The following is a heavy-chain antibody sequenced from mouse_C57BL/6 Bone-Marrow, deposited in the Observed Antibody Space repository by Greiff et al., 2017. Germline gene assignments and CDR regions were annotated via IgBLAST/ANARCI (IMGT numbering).Heavy chain of an antibody. Sequence: QVQLQQPGAELVRPGTSVKLSCKASGYTFTSYWMHWVKQRPGQGLEWIGVIDPSDSYTNYNQKFKGKATLTVDTSSSTAYMQLSSLTSEDSAVYYCARYLYYDYDSYWGQGTTLTVSS. V-gene: IGHV1-59*01. J-gene: IGHJ2*01. CDR2: IDPSDSYT. CDR1: GYTFTSYW. D-gene: IGHD2-4*01. CDR3: ARYLYYDYDSY.